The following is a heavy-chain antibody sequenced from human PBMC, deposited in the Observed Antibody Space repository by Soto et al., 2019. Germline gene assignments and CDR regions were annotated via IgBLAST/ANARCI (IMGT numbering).Heavy chain of an antibody. CDR2: INPESGGR. D-gene: IGHD3-10*01. Sequence: QVQLVQSGAEVRKPGASVRVSCKASGYTFTDYYVHWVRQAPGQGLEWMGYINPESGGRSHVEKFEGRVTMTRDTSISATYMELSRLTSDDTAVYFCARAPTISGSYYNGIYYFDYWGQGTLVTVSS. J-gene: IGHJ4*02. CDR3: ARAPTISGSYYNGIYYFDY. CDR1: GYTFTDYY. V-gene: IGHV1-2*02.